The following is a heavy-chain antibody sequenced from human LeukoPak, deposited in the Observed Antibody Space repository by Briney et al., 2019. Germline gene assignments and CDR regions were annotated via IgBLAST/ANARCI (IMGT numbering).Heavy chain of an antibody. J-gene: IGHJ3*02. CDR3: ARDGSLTQTGTTGCAFDI. V-gene: IGHV4-61*02. CDR1: GGSISSGSFY. D-gene: IGHD1-7*01. CDR2: IYTSGST. Sequence: SQTLSLTCTVSGGSISSGSFYWSWIRQPAGKGLEWIGRIYTSGSTNYNPSLKSRVTMSVDTSKNQFSLKLSSVTAADTAVYYCARDGSLTQTGTTGCAFDIWGQGTMVTVSS.